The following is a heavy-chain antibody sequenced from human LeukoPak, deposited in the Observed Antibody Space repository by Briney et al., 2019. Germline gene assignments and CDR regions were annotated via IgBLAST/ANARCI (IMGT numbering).Heavy chain of an antibody. D-gene: IGHD6-19*01. Sequence: SETLSLTCTVSGGSISSYYWSWIRRPPGKGLEWIGYIYYSGSTNYNPSLKSRVTISVDTSKNQFSLQLNSVTPEDTAVYYCAREKVEWLANDYWGQGTLVTVSS. CDR2: IYYSGST. V-gene: IGHV4-59*12. CDR3: AREKVEWLANDY. CDR1: GGSISSYY. J-gene: IGHJ4*02.